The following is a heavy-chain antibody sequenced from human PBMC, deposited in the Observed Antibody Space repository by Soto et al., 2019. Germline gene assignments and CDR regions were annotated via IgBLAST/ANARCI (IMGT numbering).Heavy chain of an antibody. CDR2: IYWDDDK. CDR1: GFSLSTSGVG. J-gene: IGHJ5*02. Sequence: QITLKESGPTLVKPTQTLTLTCTFSGFSLSTSGVGVGWIRQPPGKALEWLALIYWDDDKRYSPSLKSRLTRTKNPSNNQVVLTSTNMNPVDTATYYCDHRASNYPTYNWFDPWGQGTLVTVSS. V-gene: IGHV2-5*02. CDR3: DHRASNYPTYNWFDP. D-gene: IGHD4-4*01.